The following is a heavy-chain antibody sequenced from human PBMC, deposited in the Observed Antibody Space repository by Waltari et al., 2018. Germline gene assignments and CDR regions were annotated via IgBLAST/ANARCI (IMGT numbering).Heavy chain of an antibody. CDR2: IDSGGST. D-gene: IGHD1-1*01. Sequence: EVQLVESGGGLIQPGGSVRLSWAAPGFTVSPNYMSWVRQAPGKGLEWVSVIDSGGSTYYADSVKGRFTISRDNSKNTLYLQMNSLRAEDTAVYYCARISNWDNWFDPWGQGTLVTVSS. CDR3: ARISNWDNWFDP. V-gene: IGHV3-53*01. CDR1: GFTVSPNY. J-gene: IGHJ5*02.